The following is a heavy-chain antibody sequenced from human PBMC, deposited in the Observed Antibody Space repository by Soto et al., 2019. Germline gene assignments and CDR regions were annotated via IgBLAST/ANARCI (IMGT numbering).Heavy chain of an antibody. D-gene: IGHD4-17*01. J-gene: IGHJ6*02. CDR2: IHAGDSDT. V-gene: IGHV5-51*01. Sequence: PGESLKISCKGSGYSFTSYWIGWVRQVPGKGLEWMGVIHAGDSDTIYSPSFQGQVTISADKSISTAYLQWSSLKASDTAMYYCTLSYGDSYYYYYGMDVWGQGTTVTVSS. CDR1: GYSFTSYW. CDR3: TLSYGDSYYYYYGMDV.